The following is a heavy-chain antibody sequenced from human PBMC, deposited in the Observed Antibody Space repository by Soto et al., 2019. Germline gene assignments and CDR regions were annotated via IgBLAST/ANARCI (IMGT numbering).Heavy chain of an antibody. Sequence: GGSLRLSCAASGVTFISYAMSWVRQAPGKGLEWVSAITGSGDSTYYADSVKGRFTVSRDNSKNTLYLQMNSLRAEDTAVYYCAKVFVFTIREGFDYWGLGTLVTVSS. J-gene: IGHJ4*02. V-gene: IGHV3-23*01. CDR2: ITGSGDST. CDR1: GVTFISYA. D-gene: IGHD3-3*01. CDR3: AKVFVFTIREGFDY.